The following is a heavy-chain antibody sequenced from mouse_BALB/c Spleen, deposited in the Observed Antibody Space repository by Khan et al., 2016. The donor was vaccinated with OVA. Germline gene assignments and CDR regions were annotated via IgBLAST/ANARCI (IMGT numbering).Heavy chain of an antibody. CDR1: GYSFTAYY. J-gene: IGHJ3*01. CDR3: ARGYDFVAY. D-gene: IGHD2-14*01. V-gene: IGHV1-26*01. CDR2: VNPNNGDT. Sequence: EVQLQQSGPDLVKPGASVKISCKASGYSFTAYYLSWVKQSHGESLEWIGRVNPNNGDTTYNQKFKGKAILTVDKSSNTAYMDLRSLTSEDSAVSSCARGYDFVAYWGQGTLVTVSA.